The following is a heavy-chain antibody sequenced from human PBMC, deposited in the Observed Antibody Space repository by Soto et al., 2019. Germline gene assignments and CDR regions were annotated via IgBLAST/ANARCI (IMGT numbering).Heavy chain of an antibody. CDR1: GDSISSGGYY. CDR3: ASSTYYYGSGSYYYRGGDAFDI. Sequence: SETLSLSCTVSGDSISSGGYYWSWIRQHPGKGLEWIGYIYYSGSTYYNPSLKSRVTISVDTSKNQFSLKLSSVTAADTAVYYCASSTYYYGSGSYYYRGGDAFDIWGQGTMVTVSS. J-gene: IGHJ3*02. D-gene: IGHD3-10*01. CDR2: IYYSGST. V-gene: IGHV4-31*03.